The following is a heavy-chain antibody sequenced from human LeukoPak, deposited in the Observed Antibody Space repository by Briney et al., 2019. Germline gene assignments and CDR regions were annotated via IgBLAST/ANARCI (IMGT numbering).Heavy chain of an antibody. V-gene: IGHV3-21*01. CDR3: ARDRERGYSGPGDY. D-gene: IGHD5-12*01. CDR1: GFTFSSYS. J-gene: IGHJ4*02. CDR2: ISSSSSYI. Sequence: GGSLRLSCAASGFTFSSYSMNWVRQAPGKGLEWVSSISSSSSYIYYADSVKGRFTISRDNAKNSLYLQMNSLRAEDTAVYYCARDRERGYSGPGDYWGQGTLVTVSS.